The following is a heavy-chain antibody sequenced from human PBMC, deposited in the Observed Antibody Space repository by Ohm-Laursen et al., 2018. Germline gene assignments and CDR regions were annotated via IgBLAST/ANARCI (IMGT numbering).Heavy chain of an antibody. CDR1: GFTLRDHG. J-gene: IGHJ6*02. D-gene: IGHD2-2*01. Sequence: SLRLSCSASGFTLRDHGMHWVRQAPGKGLEWVSLISYDGGNKYYIDSVKGRFAISRDNSRNTVTLQMDNLRAGDTGIYFCARDSSQHLYYNYGMDVWGQGTTVTVS. CDR3: ARDSSQHLYYNYGMDV. CDR2: ISYDGGNK. V-gene: IGHV3-30*03.